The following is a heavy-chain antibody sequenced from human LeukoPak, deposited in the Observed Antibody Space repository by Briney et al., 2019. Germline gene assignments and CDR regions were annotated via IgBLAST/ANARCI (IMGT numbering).Heavy chain of an antibody. CDR1: GFTFSSYG. J-gene: IGHJ4*02. CDR2: IRYVGSNK. D-gene: IGHD1-26*01. CDR3: AKPGLGCYFLKYYFDF. Sequence: GGSLTLSCAASGFTFSSYGMHWVRPAPGKGLEWVEFIRYVGSNKYYADSVKGSFTISRDNSKSTLLLQANSLGAEDTALYYCAKPGLGCYFLKYYFDFWGQGTLVTVSS. V-gene: IGHV3-30*02.